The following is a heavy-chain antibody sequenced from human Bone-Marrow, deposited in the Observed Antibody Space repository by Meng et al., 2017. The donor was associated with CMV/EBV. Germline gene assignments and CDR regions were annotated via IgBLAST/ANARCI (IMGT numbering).Heavy chain of an antibody. Sequence: GGSLRLSCAASGFTFSRFPMHWVRQAPGKGLEWVAVISYDGTKKYYADSVKGRFTISRDNSKTTLYLQMNSLRPEDTALYYCARGYYDLWSGYYALGHALDVWGQGTTVTVSS. CDR2: ISYDGTKK. J-gene: IGHJ6*02. V-gene: IGHV3-30*04. D-gene: IGHD3-3*01. CDR1: GFTFSRFP. CDR3: ARGYYDLWSGYYALGHALDV.